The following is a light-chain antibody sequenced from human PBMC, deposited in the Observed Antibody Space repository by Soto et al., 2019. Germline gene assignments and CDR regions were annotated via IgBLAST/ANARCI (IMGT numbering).Light chain of an antibody. J-gene: IGLJ1*01. Sequence: QAVVTQPPSVSGAPGQRVTISCTGSSSNIGAGYDVHWYQQLPGTAPKLIYANNNRPSGVPDRFSCSKSGTSASLAITGLQAEDEADYYCQSYDSSLSGYVFGTGTKVTVL. CDR2: ANN. CDR3: QSYDSSLSGYV. CDR1: SSNIGAGYD. V-gene: IGLV1-40*01.